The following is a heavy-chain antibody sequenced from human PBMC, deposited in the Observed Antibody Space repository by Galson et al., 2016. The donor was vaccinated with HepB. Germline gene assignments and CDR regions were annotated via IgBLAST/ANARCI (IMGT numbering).Heavy chain of an antibody. CDR1: GFTFSDYY. D-gene: IGHD3-16*01. CDR3: AREGRGAYSNTIDS. Sequence: SLRLSCAASGFTFSDYYMSWIGQAPGRGRGWISYISRRSRYIIYADSVEGRFTISRDDAKNSLYTQMNGLRAEDTAVYYCAREGRGAYSNTIDSWGQGTLVTVSS. J-gene: IGHJ4*02. V-gene: IGHV3-11*06. CDR2: ISRRSRYI.